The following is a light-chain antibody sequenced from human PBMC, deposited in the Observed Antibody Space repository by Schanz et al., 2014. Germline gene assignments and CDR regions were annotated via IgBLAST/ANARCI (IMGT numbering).Light chain of an antibody. Sequence: EIVLTQSPGTLSLSPGERATLSCRASQSVSSSYLAWYQQKPGQAPRLLIYGVSSRATGIPDSFSGSGSGSGFTLTISNLQSEDFAVYYCQQYNDWPLTFGGGTKVEIK. CDR2: GVS. J-gene: IGKJ4*01. V-gene: IGKV3-20*01. CDR1: QSVSSSY. CDR3: QQYNDWPLT.